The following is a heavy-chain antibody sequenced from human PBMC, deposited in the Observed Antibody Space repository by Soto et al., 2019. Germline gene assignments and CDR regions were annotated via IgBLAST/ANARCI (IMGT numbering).Heavy chain of an antibody. D-gene: IGHD1-26*01. Sequence: GGSMRLSCFASGLTFSNAWMNWVRKAPGKGLEWVGRIKSKSDGGTTDYAAPVQGRFIVSRDDSKNTLYLQMQSLRTEDTAVYYRATDPFSASYYCLNIWGKGTMGIVS. CDR1: GLTFSNAW. CDR3: ATDPFSASYYCLNI. J-gene: IGHJ3*02. V-gene: IGHV3-15*01. CDR2: IKSKSDGGTT.